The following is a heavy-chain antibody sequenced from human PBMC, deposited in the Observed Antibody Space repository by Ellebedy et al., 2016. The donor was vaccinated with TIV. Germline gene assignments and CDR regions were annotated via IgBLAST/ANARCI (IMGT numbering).Heavy chain of an antibody. D-gene: IGHD3-9*01. CDR1: GGSIASYY. CDR2: IYKSGST. CDR3: AREGYDVVTGLSYGMDV. Sequence: SETLSLTCTVSGGSIASYYWSWIRQPPGKGLQWIGYIYKSGSTNYNPSLKSRVILLEDTSKNQFSLKLRSVTAADTAVYYCAREGYDVVTGLSYGMDVWGQGTTVTVSS. J-gene: IGHJ6*02. V-gene: IGHV4-59*01.